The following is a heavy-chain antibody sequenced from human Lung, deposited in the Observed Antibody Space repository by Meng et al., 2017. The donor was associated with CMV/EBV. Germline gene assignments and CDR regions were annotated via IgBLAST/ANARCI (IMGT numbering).Heavy chain of an antibody. J-gene: IGHJ6*02. D-gene: IGHD2-2*01. V-gene: IGHV3-33*06. CDR1: GFTFSSYG. CDR3: AKDIVVVPAPYYYYYGMDV. Sequence: SCAASGFTFSSYGMHWVRQAPGKGLEWVAVIWYDGSNKYYADSVKGRFTISRDNSKNTLYLQMNSLRAEDTAVYYCAKDIVVVPAPYYYYYGMDVWGQGTTVTVSS. CDR2: IWYDGSNK.